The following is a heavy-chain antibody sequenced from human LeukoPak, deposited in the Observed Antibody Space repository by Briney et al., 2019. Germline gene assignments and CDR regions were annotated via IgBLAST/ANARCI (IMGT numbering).Heavy chain of an antibody. D-gene: IGHD2-15*01. Sequence: KPSETLSLTCSVSGASVTNFYWTWIRQPAGKGLEYIGRIYASGSIDCNPSLKSRVTLSVDSSNNQFSLNLTSVTAADTALYYCARSARFNYFYMDVWGKGTSVTVSS. J-gene: IGHJ6*03. CDR1: GASVTNFY. CDR3: ARSARFNYFYMDV. CDR2: IYASGSI. V-gene: IGHV4-4*07.